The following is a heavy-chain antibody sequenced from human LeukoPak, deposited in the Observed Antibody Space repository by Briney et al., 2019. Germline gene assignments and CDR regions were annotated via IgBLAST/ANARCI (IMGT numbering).Heavy chain of an antibody. J-gene: IGHJ3*02. D-gene: IGHD6-19*01. V-gene: IGHV3-66*01. Sequence: PGGSLRLSCAASGFTVSSNYMSWVRQAPGKGLEWVSVIYSGGSTYYADSVKGRFTISRDNSKNTLYLQMNSLRAEDTAVYYCARDGWYSSGWYVGAFDIWGQGTMVTVSS. CDR3: ARDGWYSSGWYVGAFDI. CDR1: GFTVSSNY. CDR2: IYSGGST.